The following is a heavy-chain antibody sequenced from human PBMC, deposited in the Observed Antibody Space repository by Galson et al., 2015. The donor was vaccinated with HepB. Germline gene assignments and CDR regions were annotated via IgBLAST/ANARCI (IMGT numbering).Heavy chain of an antibody. Sequence: SLRLSCAASGFTFSSYGMHWVRQAPGKGLEWVAVIWYDGSNKYYADSVKGRFTISRDNSKNTLYLQMNSLRAEDTAVYYCARDMGLVLNPTPFDYWGQGTLVTVSS. D-gene: IGHD3/OR15-3a*01. V-gene: IGHV3-33*01. CDR3: ARDMGLVLNPTPFDY. J-gene: IGHJ4*02. CDR2: IWYDGSNK. CDR1: GFTFSSYG.